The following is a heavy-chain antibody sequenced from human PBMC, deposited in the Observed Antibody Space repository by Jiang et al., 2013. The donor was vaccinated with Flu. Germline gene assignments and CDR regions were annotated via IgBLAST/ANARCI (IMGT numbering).Heavy chain of an antibody. CDR3: ARHPYDYVWGSYRPRPGYFDY. Sequence: LLKPSETLSLTCAVYGGSFSGYYWSWIRQPPGKGLEWIGEINHSGSTNYNPSLKSRVTISVDTSKNQFSLKLSSVTAADTAVYYCARHPYDYVWGSYRPRPGYFDYWGQGTLVTVSS. CDR1: GGSFSGYY. V-gene: IGHV4-34*01. CDR2: INHSGST. J-gene: IGHJ4*02. D-gene: IGHD3-16*02.